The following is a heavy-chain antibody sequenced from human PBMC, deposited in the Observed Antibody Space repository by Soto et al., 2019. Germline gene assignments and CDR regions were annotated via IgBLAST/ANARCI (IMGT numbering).Heavy chain of an antibody. CDR3: GRLEGLATISYYFDY. CDR2: VYYSGST. J-gene: IGHJ4*02. D-gene: IGHD3-9*01. V-gene: IGHV4-39*01. CDR1: GGSGSSSSGY. Sequence: SETLCLTWTVAGGSGSSSSGYWGWVRQPPGKGLEWIGSVYYSGSTYYNPSLESRVTISVDKSKNQFSLKLMSLSAADTAVYYCGRLEGLATISYYFDYWGQGALVTVSS.